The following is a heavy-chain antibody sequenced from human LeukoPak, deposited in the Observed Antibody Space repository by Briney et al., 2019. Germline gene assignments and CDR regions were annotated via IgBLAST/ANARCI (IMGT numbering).Heavy chain of an antibody. D-gene: IGHD3-16*01. CDR2: INHSGST. CDR1: GGSFSGYY. Sequence: PAETLSLTCAVYGGSFSGYYWSWIRQPPGKGLEWIGEINHSGSTNYNPSLKSRVTISVDTSKNQFSLKLSSVTAADTAVYYCARHGDYYYGMDVRGQETPGTVSS. V-gene: IGHV4-34*01. J-gene: IGHJ6*02. CDR3: ARHGDYYYGMDV.